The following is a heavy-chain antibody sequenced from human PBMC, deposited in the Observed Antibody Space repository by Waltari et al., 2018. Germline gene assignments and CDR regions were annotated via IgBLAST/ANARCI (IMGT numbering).Heavy chain of an antibody. Sequence: EVQLVESGGGLVQPGRSRRLSCGASGLTFDDYAMKWVRQAPGKGLEWVSGISWNSGSIRYAHSVKGRFTISRDHAKNSLYLQMNSLRAEDTALYYCAKERRHYCGGDCYSNAFDIWGQGTMVTVSS. CDR2: ISWNSGSI. CDR1: GLTFDDYA. J-gene: IGHJ3*02. CDR3: AKERRHYCGGDCYSNAFDI. D-gene: IGHD2-21*01. V-gene: IGHV3-9*01.